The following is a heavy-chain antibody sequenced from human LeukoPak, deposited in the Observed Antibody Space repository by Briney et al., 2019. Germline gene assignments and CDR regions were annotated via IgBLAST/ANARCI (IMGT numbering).Heavy chain of an antibody. CDR1: GYSFSSYW. J-gene: IGHJ5*02. V-gene: IGHV5-51*01. Sequence: GESLKISCKGSGYSFSSYWIGWVRQMPGKGLEWMGIIYPGHSDTKYSPSFQGQVTMSADRSINTAYLQWSSLKASDTAMYYCARAPLDSSGNHWGVWFDPWGQGTLVTVSS. CDR3: ARAPLDSSGNHWGVWFDP. D-gene: IGHD3-22*01. CDR2: IYPGHSDT.